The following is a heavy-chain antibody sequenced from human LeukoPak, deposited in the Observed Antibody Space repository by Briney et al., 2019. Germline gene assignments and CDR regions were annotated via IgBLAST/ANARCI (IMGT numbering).Heavy chain of an antibody. Sequence: GGSLRLSCAASGFTSSSYVMHWVRQAPGKGLEWVAIISYDGSNEYYADSVKGRFTISRDNAKNSLYLQMNSLRAEDTAVYYCAELGITMIGGAWGKGTTVTISS. CDR3: AELGITMIGGA. J-gene: IGHJ6*04. CDR2: ISYDGSNE. V-gene: IGHV3-30*04. D-gene: IGHD3-10*02. CDR1: GFTSSSYV.